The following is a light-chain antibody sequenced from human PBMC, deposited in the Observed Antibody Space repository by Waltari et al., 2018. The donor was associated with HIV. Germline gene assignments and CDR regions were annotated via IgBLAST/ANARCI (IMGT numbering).Light chain of an antibody. V-gene: IGLV1-40*01. CDR3: QSYDISLTGLWV. J-gene: IGLJ3*02. CDR2: GDT. Sequence: SVLTQPPSVSGAPGQSVSISCSGNASNIGAGFDVHWYRQSPGTAPQLVIFGDTVRPAGITDRFSGSRSLNSVSLDISGLRAEDAGDYYCQSYDISLTGLWVFGGGTKLTVL. CDR1: ASNIGAGFD.